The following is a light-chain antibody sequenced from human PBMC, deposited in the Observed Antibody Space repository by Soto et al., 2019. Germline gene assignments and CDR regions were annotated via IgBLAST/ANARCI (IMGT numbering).Light chain of an antibody. CDR2: GAS. J-gene: IGKJ1*01. Sequence: EIVLTQAPGTLSFSPGERATLSCRASQSVSNNYLAWYQQKPGQAPRLLIYGASSRATGIPDRFSGSGSGTDFTLSISRLEPEDFAVYFCQQYGSSPSGTFGQGTKVEIE. CDR3: QQYGSSPSGT. CDR1: QSVSNNY. V-gene: IGKV3-20*01.